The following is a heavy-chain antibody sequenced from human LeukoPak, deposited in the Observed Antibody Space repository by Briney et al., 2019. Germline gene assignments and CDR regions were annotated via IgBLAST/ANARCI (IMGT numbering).Heavy chain of an antibody. CDR1: GLPIADFA. J-gene: IGHJ4*02. CDR3: ARESGKFDY. V-gene: IGHV3-43*02. CDR2: ISGDGVST. Sequence: GGSMRLSCVASGLPIADFAMHWVRQAPGKGLEWVSLISGDGVSTFYADSVKGRFSISRDNSKNSLSLEMNSLRTEDTAMYYCARESGKFDYWGQGTLVAVSS.